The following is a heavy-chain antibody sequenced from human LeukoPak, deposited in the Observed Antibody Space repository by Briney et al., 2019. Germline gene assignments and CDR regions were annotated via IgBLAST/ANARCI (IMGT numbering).Heavy chain of an antibody. CDR2: INQDGSEK. CDR1: GFTFTTFW. Sequence: GGSLRLSCAASGFTFTTFWMTWVHQAPGKGLEWVANINQDGSEKYSVDSVKGRFTISRDNAQNSLYLQMSSLRAEDTAIYYCARGLSFAYWGQGTLVTVSS. V-gene: IGHV3-7*01. J-gene: IGHJ4*02. D-gene: IGHD3-10*01. CDR3: ARGLSFAY.